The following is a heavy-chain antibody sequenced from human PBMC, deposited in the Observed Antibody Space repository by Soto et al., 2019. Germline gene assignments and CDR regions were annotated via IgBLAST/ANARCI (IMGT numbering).Heavy chain of an antibody. J-gene: IGHJ4*02. CDR3: AKAATIYYDSSGYFDY. V-gene: IGHV3-23*01. Sequence: WGSLRLSCAASGFAFVSYAIIWFRHSPWKGLEWVSAISGSGGSTYYADSVKGRFTISRDNSKNTLYLQMNSLRAEDTAVYYCAKAATIYYDSSGYFDYWGQGTLVTVSS. CDR1: GFAFVSYA. CDR2: ISGSGGST. D-gene: IGHD3-22*01.